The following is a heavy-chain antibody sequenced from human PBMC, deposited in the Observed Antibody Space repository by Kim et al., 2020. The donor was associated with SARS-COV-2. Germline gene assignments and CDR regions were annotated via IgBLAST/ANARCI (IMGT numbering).Heavy chain of an antibody. Sequence: SYIYYADSVKGRFTISRDNAKNSLYLQMNSLRAEDTAVYYCARGLRYFDYWGQGTLVTVSS. CDR2: SYI. D-gene: IGHD4-17*01. CDR3: ARGLRYFDY. J-gene: IGHJ4*02. V-gene: IGHV3-21*01.